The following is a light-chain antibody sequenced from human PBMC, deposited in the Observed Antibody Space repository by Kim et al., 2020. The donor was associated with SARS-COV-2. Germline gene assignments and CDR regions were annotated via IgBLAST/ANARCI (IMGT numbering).Light chain of an antibody. CDR2: WAS. CDR1: QSVLYSSNNKNY. Sequence: DIVMTQSPDSLAVSLGERATINCKSSQSVLYSSNNKNYLAWYQQKPGQPPKLLIYWASTRESGVPDRFSGSGSGTDFTLTISSLQADDVAVYYCQQYYSTPTFGQATRLEIK. J-gene: IGKJ5*01. V-gene: IGKV4-1*01. CDR3: QQYYSTPT.